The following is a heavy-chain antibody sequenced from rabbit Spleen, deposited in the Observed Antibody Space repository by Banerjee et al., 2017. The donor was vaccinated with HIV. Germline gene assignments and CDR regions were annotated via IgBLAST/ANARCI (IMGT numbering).Heavy chain of an antibody. CDR1: GFSFNSGYD. CDR3: ARDGAGGSYFAL. Sequence: QSLEESGGGLVKPEGSLTLTCTVSGFSFNSGYDMCWVRQAPGKGLEWIACIYAGSSGNTYSAIWAKGRFTISKTSSTTVTLQMSSLTAADTATYFCARDGAGGSYFALWGQGTLVTVS. J-gene: IGHJ4*01. CDR2: IYAGSSGNT. D-gene: IGHD8-1*01. V-gene: IGHV1S40*01.